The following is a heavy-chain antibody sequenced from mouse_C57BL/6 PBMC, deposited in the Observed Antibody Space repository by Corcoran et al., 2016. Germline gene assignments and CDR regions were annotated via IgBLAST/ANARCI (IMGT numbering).Heavy chain of an antibody. V-gene: IGHV1-19*01. Sequence: EVQLQQSGPVLVKPGASVKMSCKASGYTFTDYYMNWVKQSHGKSLEWIGVINPYNGGTSYNQKFKGKATLTVDKSSSTAYMELNSLTSEDSAVYYYARRDDYVGVFAYWGQGTLVTVSA. CDR2: INPYNGGT. D-gene: IGHD2-4*01. CDR3: ARRDDYVGVFAY. J-gene: IGHJ3*01. CDR1: GYTFTDYY.